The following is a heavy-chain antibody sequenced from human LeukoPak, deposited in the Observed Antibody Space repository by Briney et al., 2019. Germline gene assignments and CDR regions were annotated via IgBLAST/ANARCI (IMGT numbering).Heavy chain of an antibody. CDR1: GYTFTGYY. V-gene: IGHV1-2*02. D-gene: IGHD5-18*01. CDR3: ARVLSGGYSYGYRDEGWFDP. Sequence: ASVKVSCKASGYTFTGYYMHWVRQAPGQGLEWMGWINPNSGGTNYAQKFQGRVTMTRDTSISTAYMELSRLRSDDTAVYYCARVLSGGYSYGYRDEGWFDPWGQGTLVTVSS. CDR2: INPNSGGT. J-gene: IGHJ5*02.